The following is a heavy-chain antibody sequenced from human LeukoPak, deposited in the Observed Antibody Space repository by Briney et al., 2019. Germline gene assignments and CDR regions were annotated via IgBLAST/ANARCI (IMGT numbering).Heavy chain of an antibody. V-gene: IGHV5-51*01. CDR3: ARLKFMNYYDNSGSGMDV. Sequence: GESLKISCKGSGYSFSEFWIGWVRQMPGKGLEWMGIIYPGDSNTRYGPSFQGQVTFSADKSISTAYLQWNYLKASDTAIYYCARLKFMNYYDNSGSGMDVWGRGTKVTVSS. CDR2: IYPGDSNT. D-gene: IGHD3-22*01. J-gene: IGHJ6*02. CDR1: GYSFSEFW.